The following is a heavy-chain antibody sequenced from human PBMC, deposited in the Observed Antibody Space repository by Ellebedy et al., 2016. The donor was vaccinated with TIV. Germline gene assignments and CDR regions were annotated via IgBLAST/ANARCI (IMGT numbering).Heavy chain of an antibody. CDR3: ARAFCSGGSCYDWFDP. V-gene: IGHV1-2*02. CDR1: GYTFTGYY. CDR2: INPNSGGT. D-gene: IGHD2-15*01. Sequence: ASVKVSXXASGYTFTGYYMHWVRQAPGQGLEWMGWINPNSGGTNYAQKFQGRVTMTRDTSISTAYMELSRLRSDDTAVYYCARAFCSGGSCYDWFDPWGQGTLVTVSS. J-gene: IGHJ5*02.